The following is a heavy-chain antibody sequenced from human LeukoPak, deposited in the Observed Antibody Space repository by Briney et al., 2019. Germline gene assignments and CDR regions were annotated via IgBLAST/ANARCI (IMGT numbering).Heavy chain of an antibody. CDR3: ARGCTNGVCHTFDY. D-gene: IGHD2-8*01. Sequence: ASVKVSCKASGYTFTDYYMHWLRQAPGQGLEWMGWISAYNGNTNYAQKLQGRVTMTTDTSTSTAYMELRSLRSDDTAVYYCARGCTNGVCHTFDYWGQGTLVTVSS. CDR2: ISAYNGNT. J-gene: IGHJ4*02. V-gene: IGHV1-18*04. CDR1: GYTFTDYY.